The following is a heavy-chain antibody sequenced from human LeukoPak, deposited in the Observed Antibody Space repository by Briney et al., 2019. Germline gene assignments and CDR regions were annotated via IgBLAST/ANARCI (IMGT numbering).Heavy chain of an antibody. J-gene: IGHJ4*02. V-gene: IGHV3-53*01. D-gene: IGHD2-21*01. Sequence: PGGSLRLSCAASGFTVSSNYMSWVRQAPGKGLEWVSVIYSGGSTYYADSVKGRFTISRDNSKNTLYLQMNSLRAEDTAVYYCARDRPAYCGGDCPLFDYWGQGTLVTVSS. CDR2: IYSGGST. CDR1: GFTVSSNY. CDR3: ARDRPAYCGGDCPLFDY.